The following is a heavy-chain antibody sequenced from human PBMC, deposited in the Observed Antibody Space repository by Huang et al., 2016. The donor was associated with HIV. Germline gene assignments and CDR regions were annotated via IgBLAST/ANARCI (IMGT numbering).Heavy chain of an antibody. J-gene: IGHJ5*02. CDR1: GFNFLTYA. Sequence: QVQLVQSGAEVEKPGASVNLSCKASGFNFLTYALHWVRQAPGQRLEWMGWMNGDGSTKYSKKFQGRVTITRDRSASTVYVDFKSLTYEDTAVYYCARDKEAGTPFFDPWGQGTLVTVSS. CDR3: ARDKEAGTPFFDP. V-gene: IGHV1-3*01. D-gene: IGHD6-19*01. CDR2: MNGDGST.